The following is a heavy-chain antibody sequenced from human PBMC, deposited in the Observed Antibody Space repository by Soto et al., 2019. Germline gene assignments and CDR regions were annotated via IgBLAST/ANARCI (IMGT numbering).Heavy chain of an antibody. CDR1: GFTFNPYS. J-gene: IGHJ6*02. CDR3: ARGGRASGYDFYYYGMDV. CDR2: ISSSGTYT. V-gene: IGHV3-21*01. Sequence: GGSLRLSCAASGFTFNPYSMNWVRQAPGKGLEWVSSISSSGTYTYYSDSLKGRITISRDNANNSLYLQMNSLTAEDTAIYFCARGGRASGYDFYYYGMDVWGQGPKVTVS. D-gene: IGHD5-12*01.